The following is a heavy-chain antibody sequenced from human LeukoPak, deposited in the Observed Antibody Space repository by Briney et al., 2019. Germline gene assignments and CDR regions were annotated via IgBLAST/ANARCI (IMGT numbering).Heavy chain of an antibody. CDR3: ARDPSVGAFDI. D-gene: IGHD4-23*01. CDR2: IKQDGSEK. J-gene: IGHJ3*02. CDR1: GFTFSSYW. Sequence: QPGGSLRLSCAASGFTFSSYWMSWVRQAPGKGLEWVANIKQDGSEKYYVDSVKGRFTISRDNAKNSLYLQMNSLRAEDTAVYYCARDPSVGAFDIWGQGTMVTVSP. V-gene: IGHV3-7*01.